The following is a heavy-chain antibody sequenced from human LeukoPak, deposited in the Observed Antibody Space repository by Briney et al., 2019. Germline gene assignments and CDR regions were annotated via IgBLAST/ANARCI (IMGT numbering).Heavy chain of an antibody. CDR3: ARGSSSVSTRFDP. CDR2: IWYDGSNK. V-gene: IGHV3-33*01. J-gene: IGHJ5*02. D-gene: IGHD6-6*01. Sequence: GGSLRLSCAAFGFTFSSYGMHWVRQAPGKGLEWVAVIWYDGSNKYYADSVKGRFTISRDNSKNTLYLQMNSLRAEDTAVYYCARGSSSVSTRFDPWGQGTLVTVSS. CDR1: GFTFSSYG.